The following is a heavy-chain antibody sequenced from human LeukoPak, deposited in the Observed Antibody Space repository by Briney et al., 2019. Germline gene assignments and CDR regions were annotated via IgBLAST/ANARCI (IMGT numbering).Heavy chain of an antibody. CDR3: ATVASIRTDAFDI. J-gene: IGHJ3*02. V-gene: IGHV4-59*08. CDR2: IYYSGST. CDR1: GGSISSYY. D-gene: IGHD6-19*01. Sequence: KTSETLSLTCTVSGGSISSYYWSWIRQPPGKGLEWIGYIYYSGSTNYNPSLKSRVTISVDTSKNQFSLKLSSVTAADTAVYYCATVASIRTDAFDIWGQGTMVTVSS.